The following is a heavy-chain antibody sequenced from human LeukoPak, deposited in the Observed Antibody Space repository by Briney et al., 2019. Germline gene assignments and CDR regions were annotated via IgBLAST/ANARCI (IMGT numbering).Heavy chain of an antibody. J-gene: IGHJ4*02. CDR3: AKENTKTPIRPGEATVTKGYFDY. CDR1: GFTFSSYG. V-gene: IGHV3-48*01. CDR2: ISSRSATI. Sequence: GGSLRLSCAASGFTFSSYGMHWVRQAPGKGLEWVSYISSRSATIYYADSVKGRFTISRDNAKNSLYLQMNSLRAEDTAVYYCAKENTKTPIRPGEATVTKGYFDYWGQGTLVTVSS. D-gene: IGHD4-17*01.